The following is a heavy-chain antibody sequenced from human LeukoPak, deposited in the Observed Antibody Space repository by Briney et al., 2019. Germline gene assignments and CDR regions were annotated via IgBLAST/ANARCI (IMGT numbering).Heavy chain of an antibody. CDR3: ARMTGGYFDQ. J-gene: IGHJ4*02. Sequence: GGSLRLSCAASGFTFSSYAMTWVRQAPGKGLEWVSVISGSGSSTYYADSVKGRFTISRDNSKNTLYLQMNSLRAEGTAVYYCARMTGGYFDQWGQGILVTVSS. D-gene: IGHD1-14*01. CDR1: GFTFSSYA. V-gene: IGHV3-23*01. CDR2: ISGSGSST.